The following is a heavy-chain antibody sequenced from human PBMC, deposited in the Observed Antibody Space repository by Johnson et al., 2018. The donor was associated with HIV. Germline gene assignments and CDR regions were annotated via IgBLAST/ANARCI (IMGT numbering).Heavy chain of an antibody. CDR1: GFTFNDYY. CDR2: ISSSGSII. D-gene: IGHD1-1*01. Sequence: QVQLVESGGGLVKPGESLRLSCAASGFTFNDYYMSWIRQAPGKGLEWVSYISSSGSIIYYADSVKGRFTISRDNAKNSLYLQMNSLRAEDTAVYYCARYIILYWKAFDIWGQGTMVTVSS. CDR3: ARYIILYWKAFDI. V-gene: IGHV3-11*04. J-gene: IGHJ3*02.